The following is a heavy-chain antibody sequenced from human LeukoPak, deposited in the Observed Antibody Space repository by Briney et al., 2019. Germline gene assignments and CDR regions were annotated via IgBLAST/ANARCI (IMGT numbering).Heavy chain of an antibody. Sequence: GRSLRLSCAASGFTFSSYGMHWVRQAPGKGLEWVAVISYDGSNKYYADSVKGRFTISRDNSKNTLYLRMNSLRAEDTAVYYCAKDGGGGSYVCLDDWGQGTLVTVSS. CDR2: ISYDGSNK. V-gene: IGHV3-30*18. J-gene: IGHJ4*02. CDR3: AKDGGGGSYVCLDD. D-gene: IGHD1-26*01. CDR1: GFTFSSYG.